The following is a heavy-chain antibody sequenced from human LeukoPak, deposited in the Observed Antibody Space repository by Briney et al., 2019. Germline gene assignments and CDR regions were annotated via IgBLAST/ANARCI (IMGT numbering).Heavy chain of an antibody. CDR3: ARATGVPAAMGSGYYYYMDV. Sequence: GESLRLSCSASGFTFSSYAIHWVRQAPGKGLEWVSGINWNGGSTGYADSVKGRFTISRDNAKNSLYLQMNSLRAEDTALYHCARATGVPAAMGSGYYYYMDVWGKGTTVTISS. CDR2: INWNGGST. J-gene: IGHJ6*03. CDR1: GFTFSSYA. D-gene: IGHD2-2*01. V-gene: IGHV3-20*01.